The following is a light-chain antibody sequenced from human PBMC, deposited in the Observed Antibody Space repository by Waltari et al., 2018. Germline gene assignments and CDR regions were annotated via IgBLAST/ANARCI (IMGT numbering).Light chain of an antibody. V-gene: IGLV1-47*01. J-gene: IGLJ3*02. Sequence: QSLLTQPPSASGTTGQQVTITRTECSSNNGIHFFYWYQQLPGTAPKLLIFKNNQRPSGVPDRFSDSKSGTSASLAINGLRSEDEADYYCAAWDDSLSGLVLGGGTKVTVL. CDR3: AAWDDSLSGLV. CDR1: SSNNGIHF. CDR2: KNN.